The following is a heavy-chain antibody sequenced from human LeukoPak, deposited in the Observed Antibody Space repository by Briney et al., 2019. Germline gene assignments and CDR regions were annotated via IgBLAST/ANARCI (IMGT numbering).Heavy chain of an antibody. Sequence: PGGSLRLSCAASGFTFTTYLMSWVRQTPEKGLEWVANIKEDGSRDYYVDSVKGRFTISRDNAKNLLYLQMKSLRAEDTATYYCARDGGGYDSWGQGTLVTVSS. D-gene: IGHD5-24*01. V-gene: IGHV3-7*01. J-gene: IGHJ5*01. CDR2: IKEDGSRD. CDR1: GFTFTTYL. CDR3: ARDGGGYDS.